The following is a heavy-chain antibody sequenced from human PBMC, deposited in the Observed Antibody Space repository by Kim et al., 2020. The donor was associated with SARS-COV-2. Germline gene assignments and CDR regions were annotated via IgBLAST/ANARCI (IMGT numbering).Heavy chain of an antibody. CDR3: ARMRVVAGTDAFDI. D-gene: IGHD6-19*01. CDR2: IKQDGSEK. CDR1: GFTFSSYW. J-gene: IGHJ3*02. Sequence: GSLRLSCAASGFTFSSYWMSWVRQAPGKGLEWVANIKQDGSEKYYVDSVKGRFTISRDNAKNSLYLQMNSLRAEDTAVYYCARMRVVAGTDAFDIWGQGTMVTVSS. V-gene: IGHV3-7*01.